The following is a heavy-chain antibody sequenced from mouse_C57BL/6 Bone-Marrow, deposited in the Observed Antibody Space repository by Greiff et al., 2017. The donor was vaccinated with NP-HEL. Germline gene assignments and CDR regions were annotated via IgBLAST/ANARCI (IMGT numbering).Heavy chain of an antibody. V-gene: IGHV14-4*01. CDR2: IDPENGDT. CDR1: GFNIKDDY. D-gene: IGHD1-1*01. J-gene: IGHJ1*03. Sequence: VQLQQSGAELVRPGASVKLSCTASGFNIKDDYMHWVKQRPEQGLEWIGWIDPENGDTEYASQFQGKATITADTSSNTAYLQLSSLTSEDTAVYYCTTWDDYGSSSYWYFEVWGTGTTVTVSS. CDR3: TTWDDYGSSSYWYFEV.